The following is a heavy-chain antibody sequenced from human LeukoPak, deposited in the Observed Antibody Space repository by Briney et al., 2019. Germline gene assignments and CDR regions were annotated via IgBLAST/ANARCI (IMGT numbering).Heavy chain of an antibody. CDR1: GHSFTNYW. CDR3: ARRDGYNTPADY. CDR2: IYPGDSDT. V-gene: IGHV5-51*01. J-gene: IGHJ4*02. D-gene: IGHD5-24*01. Sequence: HGESLKISCKGSGHSFTNYWIGWVRQMPGKGLEWMGIIYPGDSDTRYSPSFQGQVTISADKSISTAYLQWSSLKASDTAMYHCARRDGYNTPADYWGQGTLVTVSS.